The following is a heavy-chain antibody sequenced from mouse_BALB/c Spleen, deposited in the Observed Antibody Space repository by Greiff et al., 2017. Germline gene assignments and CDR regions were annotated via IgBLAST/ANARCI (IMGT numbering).Heavy chain of an antibody. J-gene: IGHJ4*01. CDR3: ARNWDTMITRRAMDY. CDR1: GFSLTGYG. V-gene: IGHV2-4-1*01. CDR2: IWSGGST. Sequence: QVQLKESGPGLVAPSQSLSITCTVSGFSLTGYGVHWVRQSPGKGLEWLGVIWSGGSTDYNAAFISRLSISKDNSKSQVFFKMNSLQADDTAIYYCARNWDTMITRRAMDYWGQGTSVTVSS. D-gene: IGHD2-4*01.